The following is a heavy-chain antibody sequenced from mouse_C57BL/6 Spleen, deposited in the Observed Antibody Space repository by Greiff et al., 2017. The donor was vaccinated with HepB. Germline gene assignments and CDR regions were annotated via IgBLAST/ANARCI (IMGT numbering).Heavy chain of an antibody. CDR1: GFTFSSYA. Sequence: DVQLVESGEGLVKPGGSLKLSCAASGFTFSSYAMSWVRQTPEKRLEWVAYISSGGDYIYYADTVKGRFTISRDNARNTLYLQMSSLKSEDTAMYYCTRESFYGYDIAYWGQGTLVTVSA. CDR2: ISSGGDYI. CDR3: TRESFYGYDIAY. V-gene: IGHV5-9-1*02. D-gene: IGHD2-9*01. J-gene: IGHJ3*01.